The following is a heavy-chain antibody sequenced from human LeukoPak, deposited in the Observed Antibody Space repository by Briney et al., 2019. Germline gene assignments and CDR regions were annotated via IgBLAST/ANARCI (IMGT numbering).Heavy chain of an antibody. Sequence: SETLSLTCTVSGGSISRGGYYWSWSRQHPGKGLEWIGYIYYSGSTYYNPSLKSRVTISVDTSKNQFSLKLSSVTAADTAVYYCAREASSSSSYYYYGMDVWGKGTTVTVSS. CDR1: GGSISRGGYY. J-gene: IGHJ6*04. D-gene: IGHD6-6*01. CDR3: AREASSSSSYYYYGMDV. V-gene: IGHV4-31*03. CDR2: IYYSGST.